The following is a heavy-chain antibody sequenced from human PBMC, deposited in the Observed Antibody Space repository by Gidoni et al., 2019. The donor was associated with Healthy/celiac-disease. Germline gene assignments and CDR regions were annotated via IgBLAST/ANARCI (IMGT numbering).Heavy chain of an antibody. D-gene: IGHD2-2*01. CDR2: ISSSSSTI. J-gene: IGHJ3*02. Sequence: EVQLVESGGGLVQTGGSLRLSSAASGFTFSSYSRNWVRQAPGKGLELVSYISSSSSTIYYADSVKGRFTISRDNAKNSLYLQMNSLRAEDTAVYYCARAGYCSSTSCEFAAFDIWGQGTMVTVSS. CDR3: ARAGYCSSTSCEFAAFDI. CDR1: GFTFSSYS. V-gene: IGHV3-48*01.